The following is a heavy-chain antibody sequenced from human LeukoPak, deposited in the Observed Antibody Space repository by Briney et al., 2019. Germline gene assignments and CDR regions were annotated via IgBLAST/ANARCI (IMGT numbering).Heavy chain of an antibody. V-gene: IGHV1-69*05. J-gene: IGHJ4*02. Sequence: SVKVSCKASGGTFISYAISWVRQAPGQGLEWMGRIIPIFGTANYAQKFQGRVTITTDESTSTAYMELSSLRSEDTAVYYCARDLGYSGSYLSDYWGQGTLVTVSS. CDR2: IIPIFGTA. D-gene: IGHD1-26*01. CDR3: ARDLGYSGSYLSDY. CDR1: GGTFISYA.